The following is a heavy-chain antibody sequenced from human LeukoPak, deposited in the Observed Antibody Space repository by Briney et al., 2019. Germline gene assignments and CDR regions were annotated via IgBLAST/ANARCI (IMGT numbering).Heavy chain of an antibody. J-gene: IGHJ5*02. CDR2: IYPGDSDT. CDR1: GYSFATNW. Sequence: KISCKTSGYSFATNWIGWVRQVPGKGLEWMGIIYPGDSDTRYSPSFQGQVTISADKSLSTAYLQWSSLKASDTAMYYCARQITFGGIEFDPWGQGTLVTVSS. D-gene: IGHD3-16*01. V-gene: IGHV5-51*01. CDR3: ARQITFGGIEFDP.